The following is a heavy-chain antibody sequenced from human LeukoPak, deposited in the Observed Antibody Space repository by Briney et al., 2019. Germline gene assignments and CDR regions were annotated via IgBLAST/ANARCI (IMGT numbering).Heavy chain of an antibody. Sequence: SETLSLTCTVSGGSISSYYWSWIRWPPGKGLEWIGYVYYSGSTNYNPSLKSRVTISVDTSKNQFSLKLSSVTAADTAVYYCARGSLTYDFWSGSYYMDVWGKGTTVTVSS. V-gene: IGHV4-59*12. CDR3: ARGSLTYDFWSGSYYMDV. J-gene: IGHJ6*03. CDR1: GGSISSYY. CDR2: VYYSGST. D-gene: IGHD3-3*01.